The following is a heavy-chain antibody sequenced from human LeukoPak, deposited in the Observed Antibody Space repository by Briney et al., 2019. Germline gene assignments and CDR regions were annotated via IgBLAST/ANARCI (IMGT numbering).Heavy chain of an antibody. V-gene: IGHV4-59*01. CDR2: IYHSGTT. D-gene: IGHD5-24*01. CDR3: AQMAPFSPSFSQQ. J-gene: IGHJ1*01. Sequence: SETLSLTCTVSGGSITSYFWTWFRQPPGKGLEWIGYIYHSGTTNYNPSLKSRVSISVDTSKTPFSLNLRSVTAADTAVYYCAQMAPFSPSFSQQWGQGTLVTVSS. CDR1: GGSITSYF.